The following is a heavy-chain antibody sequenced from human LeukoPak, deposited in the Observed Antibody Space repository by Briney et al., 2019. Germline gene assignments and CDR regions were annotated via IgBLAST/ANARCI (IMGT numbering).Heavy chain of an antibody. CDR3: ARVYCGGDCLYDAFDI. J-gene: IGHJ3*02. Sequence: ASVKVSCKASGYTFTGYYMHWVQQAPGQGLEWMGWINPNSGGTNYAQKFQGRVTMTRDTSISTAYMELSRLRSDDTAVYYCARVYCGGDCLYDAFDIWGQGTMVTVSS. V-gene: IGHV1-2*02. CDR2: INPNSGGT. D-gene: IGHD2-21*02. CDR1: GYTFTGYY.